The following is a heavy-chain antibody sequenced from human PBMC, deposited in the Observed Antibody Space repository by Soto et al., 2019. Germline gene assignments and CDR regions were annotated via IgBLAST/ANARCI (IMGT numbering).Heavy chain of an antibody. CDR2: INHSGST. V-gene: IGHV4-34*01. J-gene: IGHJ4*02. CDR3: ARASDSSGYYYGSHYYFDY. D-gene: IGHD3-22*01. Sequence: SETLSLTCAVYGGSFSGYYWSWIRQPPGKGLEWIGEINHSGSTNYNPPLKSRVTISVDTSKNQFSLKLSSVTAADTAVYYCARASDSSGYYYGSHYYFDYWGQGTLVTVSS. CDR1: GGSFSGYY.